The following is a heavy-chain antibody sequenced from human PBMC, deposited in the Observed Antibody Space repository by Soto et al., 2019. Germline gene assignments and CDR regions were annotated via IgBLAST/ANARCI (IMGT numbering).Heavy chain of an antibody. D-gene: IGHD2-15*01. CDR1: GGTFSSYA. J-gene: IGHJ6*02. CDR2: IIPIFGTA. CDR3: ARAKGYCSGGSCYAGYYYYGMDV. Sequence: QVQLVQSGAEVKKPGSSVKVSCKASGGTFSSYAISWVRQAPGQGLEWMGGIIPIFGTANYAQKFQGRVTITADESTSTAYMELSSLRSEDTAVYYCARAKGYCSGGSCYAGYYYYGMDVWDQGTTVTVSS. V-gene: IGHV1-69*01.